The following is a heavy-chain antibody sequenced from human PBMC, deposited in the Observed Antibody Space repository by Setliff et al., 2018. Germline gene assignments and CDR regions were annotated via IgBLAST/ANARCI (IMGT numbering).Heavy chain of an antibody. CDR2: ISYDGSNK. J-gene: IGHJ4*02. CDR3: AKGDSSGYYYVQEVFIDY. CDR1: GFTFSSYA. V-gene: IGHV3-30-3*02. Sequence: GGSLRLSCAASGFTFSSYAMHWVRQAPGKGLEWVAVISYDGSNKYYADSVKGRFTISRDNSKNTLYLQMNSLRAEDTAVYYCAKGDSSGYYYVQEVFIDYWGQGTLVTVSS. D-gene: IGHD3-22*01.